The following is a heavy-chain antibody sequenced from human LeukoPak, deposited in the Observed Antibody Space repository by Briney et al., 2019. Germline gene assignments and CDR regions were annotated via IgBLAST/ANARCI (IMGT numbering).Heavy chain of an antibody. V-gene: IGHV4-31*03. CDR2: IYHSGSA. CDR3: ARGGGLSSSSSFFLDF. D-gene: IGHD6-6*01. CDR1: GGSITSGGYY. J-gene: IGHJ4*02. Sequence: SETLSLPCTVSGGSITSGGYYWSWLRQHPGKGPEWIGYIYHSGSAHYNPSLKSRVTISVEASKNQFSLSLSAVTAADTAVYYCARGGGLSSSSSFFLDFWGQGALVTVSS.